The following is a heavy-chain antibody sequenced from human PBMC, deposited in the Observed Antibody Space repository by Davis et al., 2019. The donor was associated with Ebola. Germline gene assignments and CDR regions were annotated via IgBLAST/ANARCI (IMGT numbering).Heavy chain of an antibody. CDR1: GFTFDDYA. Sequence: GGSLRLSCAASGFTFDDYAMHWVRHAPGKGLEWVSGISWNSGSIGYADSVKGRFTISRDNAKNSLYLLMNSLRAEDTALYYCAKDIRGDYGGYFDYWGQGTLVTVSS. CDR3: AKDIRGDYGGYFDY. D-gene: IGHD4-17*01. J-gene: IGHJ4*02. CDR2: ISWNSGSI. V-gene: IGHV3-9*01.